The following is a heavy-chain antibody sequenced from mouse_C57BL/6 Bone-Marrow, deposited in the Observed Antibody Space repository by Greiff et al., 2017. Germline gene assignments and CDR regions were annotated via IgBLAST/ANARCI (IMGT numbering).Heavy chain of an antibody. CDR1: GYTFTDYY. V-gene: IGHV1-19*01. J-gene: IGHJ1*03. CDR3: AREGYYYGSLWYFDV. Sequence: EVQLQQSGPVLVKPGASVKMSCKASGYTFTDYYMNWVKQSHGKSLEWIGVINPYNGGTSYNQKFKGKATLTVDKSSSTAYMELNSLTSEDSAVYYCAREGYYYGSLWYFDVWGTGTTVTVSS. D-gene: IGHD1-1*01. CDR2: INPYNGGT.